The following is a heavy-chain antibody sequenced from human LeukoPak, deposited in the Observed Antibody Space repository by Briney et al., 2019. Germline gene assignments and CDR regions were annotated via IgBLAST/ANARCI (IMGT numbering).Heavy chain of an antibody. CDR3: ARDAPLTLRYFDY. CDR2: ISFDGSNK. J-gene: IGHJ4*02. V-gene: IGHV3-30-3*01. CDR1: GFTFSSYA. D-gene: IGHD1-14*01. Sequence: GGSLRLSCAASGFTFSSYAMHWVRQAPGKGLEWVAVISFDGSNKYYADSVKGRFTISRDNSKNTLYLQMNSLRAEGTASYYCARDAPLTLRYFDYWGQGTLVTVSS.